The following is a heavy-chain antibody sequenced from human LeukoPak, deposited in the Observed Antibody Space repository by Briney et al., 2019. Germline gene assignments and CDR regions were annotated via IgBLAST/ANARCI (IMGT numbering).Heavy chain of an antibody. D-gene: IGHD3/OR15-3a*01. CDR3: ASLGLNWFDP. CDR2: IYYSGST. J-gene: IGHJ5*02. V-gene: IGHV4-39*01. Sequence: SETLSLTCTVSGGSISSSSYYWGWIRQPPGKGLEWIGSIYYSGSTYYNPSLKSRVTISVDASKNQFSLKLSSVTAADTAVYYCASLGLNWFDPWGQGTLVTVSS. CDR1: GGSISSSSYY.